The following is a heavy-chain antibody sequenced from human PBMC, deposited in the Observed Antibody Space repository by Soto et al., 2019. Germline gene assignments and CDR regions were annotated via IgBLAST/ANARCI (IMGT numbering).Heavy chain of an antibody. CDR3: VKDRDDIGMFEAFDI. J-gene: IGHJ3*02. CDR1: GFTFSSYA. Sequence: EMQLLEFGGDLVQPGGSLRLSCAASGFTFSSYAMTWVRQAPGKGLEYVSAISGSGVTTYNTDSKRGRFTISRDNSKSTRYLQMNRLRAEDTAVYYCVKDRDDIGMFEAFDIWGQGTMVTVSS. D-gene: IGHD3-9*01. CDR2: ISGSGVTT. V-gene: IGHV3-23*01.